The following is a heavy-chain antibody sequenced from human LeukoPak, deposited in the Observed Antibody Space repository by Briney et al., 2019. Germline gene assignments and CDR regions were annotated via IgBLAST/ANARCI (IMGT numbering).Heavy chain of an antibody. V-gene: IGHV3-23*01. CDR2: ISGSGDNT. J-gene: IGHJ4*02. CDR1: GFTFSNYA. Sequence: GGSLRLSCAASGFTFSNYAVSWVRQAPGKGLEWVSAISGSGDNTYYADSVKGRFTISRDNARSTLYLQMNSLRAEDTAVYYCAKDGRGIAVAPTYYFDYWGQGTLVTVSS. D-gene: IGHD6-19*01. CDR3: AKDGRGIAVAPTYYFDY.